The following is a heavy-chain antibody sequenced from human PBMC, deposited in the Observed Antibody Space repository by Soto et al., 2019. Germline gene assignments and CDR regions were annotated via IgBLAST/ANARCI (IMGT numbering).Heavy chain of an antibody. J-gene: IGHJ5*02. CDR2: IDYSGST. V-gene: IGHV4-31*03. Sequence: QVQLQESGPGLVKPSQTLSLTCTVSGGSISSGGYYWSWIRQHPGKGLEWIGYIDYSGSTYYNPSPKARFNISVDTSKNRFTLKLSSVTAADTAVYYCARVFSESSSFFDPWGQGTLVTVSS. CDR1: GGSISSGGYY. CDR3: ARVFSESSSFFDP. D-gene: IGHD6-13*01.